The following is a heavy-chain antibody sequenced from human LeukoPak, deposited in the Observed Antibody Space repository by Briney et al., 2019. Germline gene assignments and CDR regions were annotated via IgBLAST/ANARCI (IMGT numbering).Heavy chain of an antibody. CDR2: IYPADSDT. D-gene: IGHD3-10*01. CDR3: MKGFSGTYFGVDV. Sequence: GASLKISCKASGYIFSNYWIAWVRQMPGKGLEWMGIIYPADSDTRYSPSFEGRVTISADESISTAYLQLSSLKASDTAIYFCMKGFSGTYFGVDVWGPGTTVIVSS. J-gene: IGHJ6*02. V-gene: IGHV5-51*01. CDR1: GYIFSNYW.